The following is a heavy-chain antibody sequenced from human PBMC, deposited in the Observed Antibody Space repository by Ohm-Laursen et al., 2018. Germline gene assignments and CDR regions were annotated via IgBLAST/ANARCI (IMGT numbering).Heavy chain of an antibody. Sequence: SLRLSCAASGFTFSNYDMRWVRQATGKGLEWVSAIAAAGDTYYPASVKGRFTISRENVKNSLYLQMNNLRAGDTAVYYCARPGTGGDRHGWYFDLWGRGTLVTVSS. D-gene: IGHD3-16*01. CDR3: ARPGTGGDRHGWYFDL. CDR2: IAAAGDT. CDR1: GFTFSNYD. V-gene: IGHV3-13*01. J-gene: IGHJ2*01.